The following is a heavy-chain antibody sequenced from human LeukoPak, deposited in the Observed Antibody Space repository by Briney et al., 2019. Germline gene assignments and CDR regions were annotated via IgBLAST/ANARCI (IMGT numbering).Heavy chain of an antibody. Sequence: ASVKVSFKAFGYTLTGYYIHWVRQAPGQGLEWMGWINPSSGDTNYAQKFQGRVTMTRDTSISTTYMELRRLTSDDTAVYYCARDLAVATLWGQGTLVTVSS. J-gene: IGHJ4*02. V-gene: IGHV1-2*02. CDR3: ARDLAVATL. CDR2: INPSSGDT. CDR1: GYTLTGYY. D-gene: IGHD6-19*01.